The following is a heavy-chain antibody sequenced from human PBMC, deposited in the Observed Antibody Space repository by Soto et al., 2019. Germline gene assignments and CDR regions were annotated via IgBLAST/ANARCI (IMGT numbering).Heavy chain of an antibody. CDR1: GGSISSGGYY. CDR2: IYYSGST. D-gene: IGHD3-22*01. V-gene: IGHV4-31*03. CDR3: ARLRSLRITMIFDP. Sequence: QVQLQESGPGLVKPSQTLSLTCTVSGGSISSGGYYGSWIRQHPGKGLEWIGYIYYSGSTYYNPSLKSRVTISVDTSKNQFSLKLSSVTAADTAVYYCARLRSLRITMIFDPWGQGTLVTVSS. J-gene: IGHJ5*02.